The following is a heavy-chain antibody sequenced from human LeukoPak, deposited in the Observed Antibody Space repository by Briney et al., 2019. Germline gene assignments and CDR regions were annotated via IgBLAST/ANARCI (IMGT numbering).Heavy chain of an antibody. J-gene: IGHJ4*02. V-gene: IGHV1-69*06. D-gene: IGHD4-17*01. CDR2: IIPIFGTA. CDR1: GGTFSSYA. Sequence: GSSVKVSCKASGGTFSSYAISWVRQAPGQGLEWMGGIIPIFGTANYAQKFQGRVTITADKSTSTAYMELSSLRSDDTAVYYCARPGLSYGDYGFFFDYWGQGTLVTVSS. CDR3: ARPGLSYGDYGFFFDY.